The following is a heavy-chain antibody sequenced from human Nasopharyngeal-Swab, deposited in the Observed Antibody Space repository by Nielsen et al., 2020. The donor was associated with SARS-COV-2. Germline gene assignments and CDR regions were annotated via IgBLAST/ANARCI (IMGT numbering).Heavy chain of an antibody. Sequence: GGSLRLSCEGSGYSFTSYWIGWVRQMPGKGLEWMGIISPADSDTEYSPSFQGQVTISADRSISTAYLQWSSLRASDTAMYYCARRDSSGPDFDSWGHGTLVTVSS. CDR2: ISPADSDT. J-gene: IGHJ4*01. D-gene: IGHD6-19*01. CDR1: GYSFTSYW. V-gene: IGHV5-51*01. CDR3: ARRDSSGPDFDS.